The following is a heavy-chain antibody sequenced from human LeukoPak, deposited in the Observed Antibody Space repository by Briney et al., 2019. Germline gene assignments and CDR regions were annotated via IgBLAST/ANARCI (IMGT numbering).Heavy chain of an antibody. D-gene: IGHD5-18*01. J-gene: IGHJ4*02. CDR2: ISAYNGNT. V-gene: IGHV1-18*01. CDR1: GYTFTSYG. CDR3: ARNEYSYGSYYFDY. Sequence: VKVSCKASGYTFTSYGISWVRQAPGQGLEWMGWISAYNGNTNYAQKLQGRVTMTTDTSTSTAYMELRSLRSDDTAVYYCARNEYSYGSYYFDYWGQGTLVTVSS.